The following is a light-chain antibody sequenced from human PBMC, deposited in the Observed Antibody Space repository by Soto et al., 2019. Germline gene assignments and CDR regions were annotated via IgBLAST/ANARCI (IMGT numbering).Light chain of an antibody. V-gene: IGKV1-27*01. CDR2: AAS. CDR1: QGISSD. CDR3: QNYNSAPRT. J-gene: IGKJ1*01. Sequence: DIQMTQSPSSLSASIGDRVTISCRASQGISSDLAWYQQKPGQVPYLLIYAASTSHSGVPSRFRGSGSGTDFTLTISSLQPEDVATYYCQNYNSAPRTFGQGTKVDIK.